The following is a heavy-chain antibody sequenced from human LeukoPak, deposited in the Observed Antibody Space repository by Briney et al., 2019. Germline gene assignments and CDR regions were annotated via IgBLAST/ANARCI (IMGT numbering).Heavy chain of an antibody. CDR1: GFFFSNYD. D-gene: IGHD4-17*01. Sequence: SGGSLRLSCVASGFFFSNYDMNWVRQAPGKGLEWVSGLSSSGGSTFYADSVKGRFTISRDNSKNTVYLQMNSPRGEDTAIYYCARGVTVTTDFWGQGTLVTVSS. CDR2: LSSSGGST. CDR3: ARGVTVTTDF. J-gene: IGHJ4*02. V-gene: IGHV3-23*01.